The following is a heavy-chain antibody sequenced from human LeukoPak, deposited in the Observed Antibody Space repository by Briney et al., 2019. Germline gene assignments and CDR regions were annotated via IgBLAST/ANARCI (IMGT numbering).Heavy chain of an antibody. CDR1: GGTFISYA. V-gene: IGHV1-69*13. CDR2: IIPIFGTA. D-gene: IGHD2-2*01. CDR3: ASAYCSSTSCLNYYYYYMDV. J-gene: IGHJ6*03. Sequence: ASVKVSCKASGGTFISYAISWVRQAPGQGLEWMGGIIPIFGTANYAQKFQGRVTITADESTSTAYMELSSLRSEDTAVYYCASAYCSSTSCLNYYYYYMDVWGKGTTVTVSS.